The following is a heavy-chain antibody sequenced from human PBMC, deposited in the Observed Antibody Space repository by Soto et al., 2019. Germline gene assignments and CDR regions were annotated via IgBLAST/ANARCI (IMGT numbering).Heavy chain of an antibody. CDR3: AKTGVSVVRGVPQGFDY. D-gene: IGHD3-10*01. V-gene: IGHV3-30*18. CDR2: ISYDGTNK. J-gene: IGHJ4*02. CDR1: GFSFNSYG. Sequence: QMQLVESGGGVVQPGRSLRLSCAASGFSFNSYGMHWVRQAPGKGLEWVAFISYDGTNKFYGDSVKGRFTISRDNSKSTLYLQMNSLRPEDTAVYYCAKTGVSVVRGVPQGFDYWGRGTLVTVSS.